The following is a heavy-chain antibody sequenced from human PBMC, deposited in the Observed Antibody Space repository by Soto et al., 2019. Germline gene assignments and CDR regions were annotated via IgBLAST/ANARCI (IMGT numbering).Heavy chain of an antibody. CDR1: GGSISSYY. D-gene: IGHD3-10*01. J-gene: IGHJ6*02. V-gene: IGHV4-59*01. Sequence: SETLSLTCTVSGGSISSYYWSWIRQPPWKGLEWIGYIYYSGSTNYNPSLKSRVTISVDTSKNQFSRKLSSVTAADTAVYYCARGYYYGSGSLPYYSGIDVWGQGTTVTVYS. CDR2: IYYSGST. CDR3: ARGYYYGSGSLPYYSGIDV.